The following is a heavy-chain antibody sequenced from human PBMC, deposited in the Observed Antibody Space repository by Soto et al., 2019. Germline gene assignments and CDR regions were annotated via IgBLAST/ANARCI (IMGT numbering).Heavy chain of an antibody. J-gene: IGHJ4*02. D-gene: IGHD3-22*01. CDR2: IYSGGST. CDR1: GLTVSTNS. CDR3: ARDTPLLSFGYQRGNYFDY. V-gene: IGHV3-66*01. Sequence: PGGSLRLSCVVFGLTVSTNSMNWVRQAPGKGLEWVSIIYSGGSTYYADSVKGRFTISRDTSRNTLYLQMSSLRVEDTAVYYCARDTPLLSFGYQRGNYFDYWGQGALVTVSS.